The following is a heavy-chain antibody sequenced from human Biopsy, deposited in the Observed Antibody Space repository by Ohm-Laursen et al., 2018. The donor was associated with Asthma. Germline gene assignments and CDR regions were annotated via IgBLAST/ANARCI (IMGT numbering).Heavy chain of an antibody. J-gene: IGHJ3*02. CDR1: GFSFSEFV. D-gene: IGHD1-1*01. Sequence: SLRLSCAASGFSFSEFVIHWVRQAPGKGLEWVGVISKDASTQDYADSVKGRFTMARDNSKNTLDLRMNNLREEDTAVYYCVRDGTDDAFDIWGQGTVVSVSS. V-gene: IGHV3-30*03. CDR3: VRDGTDDAFDI. CDR2: ISKDASTQ.